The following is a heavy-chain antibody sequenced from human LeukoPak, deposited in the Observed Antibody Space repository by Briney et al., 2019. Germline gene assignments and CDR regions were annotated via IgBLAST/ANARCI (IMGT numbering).Heavy chain of an antibody. V-gene: IGHV3-74*01. D-gene: IGHD3-22*01. Sequence: PGGSLRLSCAASGFTFSTYWMHWVRQAPGKGLVWVSRIKSDGGTNYAGSVKGRFTISRDNAKKTVSLQMNSLRPEDTGVYYCARAPSEIGGYYPEYFRHWGQGNLVTVSS. J-gene: IGHJ1*01. CDR1: GFTFSTYW. CDR2: IKSDGGT. CDR3: ARAPSEIGGYYPEYFRH.